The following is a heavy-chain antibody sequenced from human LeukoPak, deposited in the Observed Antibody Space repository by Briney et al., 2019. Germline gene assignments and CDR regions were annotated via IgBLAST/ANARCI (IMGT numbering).Heavy chain of an antibody. D-gene: IGHD3-10*01. CDR3: ARDFYGSGSHRYFDL. Sequence: PGGSLRLSCAASGFTVSSYYMSWVRQAPGKGLEWVSVIYSGGTTHYADSVRGRFTISRDNSKNTLYLQMNSLRAEDTAAYYCARDFYGSGSHRYFDLWGRGTLVTVSS. CDR1: GFTVSSYY. V-gene: IGHV3-53*01. CDR2: IYSGGTT. J-gene: IGHJ2*01.